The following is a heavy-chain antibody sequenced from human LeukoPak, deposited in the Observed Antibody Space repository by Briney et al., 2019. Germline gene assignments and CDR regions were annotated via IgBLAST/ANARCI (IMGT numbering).Heavy chain of an antibody. V-gene: IGHV3-23*01. J-gene: IGHJ4*02. CDR3: AKDFDRITMVRGVMGFDY. Sequence: QTGGSLRLSCAASGFTFSSYGMSWVRQAPGKGLEWVSAISGSGGSTYYADSVKGRFTISRDNSKNTLYLQMNSLRAEDTAVYYCAKDFDRITMVRGVMGFDYWGQGTLVTVSS. D-gene: IGHD3-10*01. CDR1: GFTFSSYG. CDR2: ISGSGGST.